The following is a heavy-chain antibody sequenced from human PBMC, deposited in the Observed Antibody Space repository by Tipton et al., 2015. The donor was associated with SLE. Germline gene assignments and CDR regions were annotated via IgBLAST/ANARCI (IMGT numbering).Heavy chain of an antibody. CDR3: ATGWYYFDY. V-gene: IGHV4-39*01. Sequence: TLSLTCTVSGGSISSSSYYWGWIRQPPGKGLERIGNIYYSGSTYYNPSLKTRVAISVDTSKNQFSLKLSSVTAADTAVYYCATGWYYFDYWGQGTLLTVSS. CDR1: GGSISSSSYY. CDR2: IYYSGST. D-gene: IGHD6-19*01. J-gene: IGHJ4*02.